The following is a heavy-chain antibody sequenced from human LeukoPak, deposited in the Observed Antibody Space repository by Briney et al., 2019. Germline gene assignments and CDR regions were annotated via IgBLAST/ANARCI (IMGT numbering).Heavy chain of an antibody. D-gene: IGHD3-10*01. Sequence: ASVKVSCKASGYTFTSYDIHWVRQATGQGLEWMGWMNPNSGNTGYAQKFQGRVTMTRNTSISTAYMELSSLRSEDTAVYYCARGRYYGSGSYSEGYWGQGTLVTVSS. V-gene: IGHV1-8*01. CDR2: MNPNSGNT. CDR3: ARGRYYGSGSYSEGY. J-gene: IGHJ4*02. CDR1: GYTFTSYD.